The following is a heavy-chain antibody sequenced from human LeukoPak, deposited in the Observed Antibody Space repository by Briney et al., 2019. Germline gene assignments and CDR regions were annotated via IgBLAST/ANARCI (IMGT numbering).Heavy chain of an antibody. CDR2: INPSGGST. CDR1: GYTFSDYY. D-gene: IGHD2-8*01. CDR3: AREDVRANGVFD. Sequence: ASVKVSCKASGYTFSDYYMHWVRQAPGQGLEWMGIINPSGGSTSYAQKFQGRVTMTRDTSTSTVYMELSSLRSEDTAVYYCAREDVRANGVFDWGQGTLVTVSS. J-gene: IGHJ4*02. V-gene: IGHV1-46*01.